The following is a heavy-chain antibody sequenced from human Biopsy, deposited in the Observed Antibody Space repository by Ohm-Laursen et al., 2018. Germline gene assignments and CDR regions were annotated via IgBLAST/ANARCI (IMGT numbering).Heavy chain of an antibody. CDR3: ARGDYFDSNGYFWFDP. D-gene: IGHD3-22*01. CDR2: IFNSANT. Sequence: SDTLSLTCTVSGASISSGGSYWSWIRQRPGKGLEWIGYIFNSANTYYNPSLKNLITISGDTSKNQFSLKLNSVTAADTAVYYCARGDYFDSNGYFWFDPWGQGTLVTVPS. V-gene: IGHV4-31*01. CDR1: GASISSGGSY. J-gene: IGHJ5*02.